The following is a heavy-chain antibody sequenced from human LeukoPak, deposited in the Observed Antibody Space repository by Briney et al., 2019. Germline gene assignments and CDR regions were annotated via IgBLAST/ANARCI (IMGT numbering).Heavy chain of an antibody. V-gene: IGHV3-23*01. D-gene: IGHD6-13*01. Sequence: PGGSLRLSCAASGFTFSSYAMSWVRQAPGKGLEWVSAISSSGGSTYYADSVKGQFTISRDNSKNTLYLQMNSLRAEDTAVYYCAKYPFSLYSSSGSGYYYYMDVWGKGTTVTVSS. J-gene: IGHJ6*03. CDR3: AKYPFSLYSSSGSGYYYYMDV. CDR2: ISSSGGST. CDR1: GFTFSSYA.